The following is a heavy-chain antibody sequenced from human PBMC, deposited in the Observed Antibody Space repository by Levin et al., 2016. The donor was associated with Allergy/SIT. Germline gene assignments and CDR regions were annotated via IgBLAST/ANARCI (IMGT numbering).Heavy chain of an antibody. CDR3: ARASYFNDGSDSYGGGWYYFDS. D-gene: IGHD2-21*01. CDR1: GASVRSDRYY. CDR2: MSHSGST. Sequence: SETLSLTCTVSGASVRSDRYYWSWIRQPAGKGLEWIGYMSHSGSTNYNPSLKSRVTISLYANNQFSLELTSVSAADTAVYYCARASYFNDGSDSYGGGWYYFDSWGQGTLVTVSS. V-gene: IGHV4-61*01. J-gene: IGHJ4*02.